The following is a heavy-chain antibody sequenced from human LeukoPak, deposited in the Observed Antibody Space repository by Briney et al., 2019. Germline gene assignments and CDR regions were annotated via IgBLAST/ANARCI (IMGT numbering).Heavy chain of an antibody. J-gene: IGHJ4*02. V-gene: IGHV1-2*02. Sequence: ASVKVSCTASGYTFTGHFMHWVRQVPGQGLEWMGWIEPKSGGTHYGHKFQGRVTMTRDTSMSTAYMELSRLKADDTAVYYCAREMGVVPTAIPTVDSWGQGTLVTVSS. CDR3: AREMGVVPTAIPTVDS. CDR1: GYTFTGHF. D-gene: IGHD2-2*02. CDR2: IEPKSGGT.